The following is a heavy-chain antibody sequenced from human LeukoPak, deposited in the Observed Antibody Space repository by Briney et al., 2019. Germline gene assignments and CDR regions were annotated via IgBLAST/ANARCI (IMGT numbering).Heavy chain of an antibody. V-gene: IGHV3-7*01. CDR1: GFAFSKYW. CDR2: IKQDGGEK. CDR3: VRDRRGSETQYNYFDP. Sequence: GGSLRLSCSASGFAFSKYWMNWIRQAPGKGLEWVANIKQDGGEKYYVDSVKGRFTISRDNARNSLYLQMSSLRAEDTAFYYCVRDRRGSETQYNYFDPWGQGTLVTVSS. J-gene: IGHJ5*02. D-gene: IGHD6-19*01.